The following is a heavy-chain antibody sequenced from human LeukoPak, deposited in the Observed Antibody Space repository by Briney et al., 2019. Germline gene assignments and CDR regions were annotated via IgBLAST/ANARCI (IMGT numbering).Heavy chain of an antibody. D-gene: IGHD1-20*01. V-gene: IGHV3-23*01. Sequence: AGGSLRLSCAASGFTFSSYAMSWVRQAPGKGLEWVSAISGSGVSTYYADSVKGRLTISRDNSKNTLYLQMNSLRAEDTAVYYCAKVINWNYFDYWGQGTLVTVSS. CDR1: GFTFSSYA. CDR3: AKVINWNYFDY. CDR2: ISGSGVST. J-gene: IGHJ4*02.